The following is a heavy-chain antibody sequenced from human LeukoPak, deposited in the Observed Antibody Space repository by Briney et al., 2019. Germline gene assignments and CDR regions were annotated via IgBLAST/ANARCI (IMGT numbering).Heavy chain of an antibody. Sequence: ASVKVSCKASGYTFTGYYMHWVRQAPGQGLEWMGWINPNSGGTNYAQKFQGRVTMTRDTSISTAYMELSGLRSDDTAVYYCARDLARPTIPYNWFDPWGQGTLVTVSS. J-gene: IGHJ5*02. CDR1: GYTFTGYY. D-gene: IGHD4/OR15-4a*01. CDR3: ARDLARPTIPYNWFDP. V-gene: IGHV1-2*02. CDR2: INPNSGGT.